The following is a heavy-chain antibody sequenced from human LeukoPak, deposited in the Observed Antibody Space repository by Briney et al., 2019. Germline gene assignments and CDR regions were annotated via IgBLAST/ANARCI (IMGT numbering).Heavy chain of an antibody. J-gene: IGHJ3*02. Sequence: PSETLSLTCTVSAYSVSSGYFWGWIRQPPGKGPEWIGSIFYSDSTYYSPSLKSRVTISLDTSRNQFSLKLNSVTAADTAVYYCAKSNGYGLVDIWGQGTMVTVSS. D-gene: IGHD3-10*01. CDR3: AKSNGYGLVDI. CDR2: IFYSDST. V-gene: IGHV4-38-2*02. CDR1: AYSVSSGYF.